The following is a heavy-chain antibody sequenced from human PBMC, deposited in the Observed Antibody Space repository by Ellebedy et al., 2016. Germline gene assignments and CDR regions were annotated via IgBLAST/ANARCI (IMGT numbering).Heavy chain of an antibody. Sequence: GESLKISCAASGFTVSSNYMSWVRQAPGKGLEWVSVIYSGGSTYYADSVKGRFTISRHNSKNTLYLQMNSLRAEDTAVYYCARSDYGDQTFDYWGQGTLVTVSS. CDR2: IYSGGST. D-gene: IGHD4-17*01. CDR3: ARSDYGDQTFDY. J-gene: IGHJ4*02. CDR1: GFTVSSNY. V-gene: IGHV3-53*04.